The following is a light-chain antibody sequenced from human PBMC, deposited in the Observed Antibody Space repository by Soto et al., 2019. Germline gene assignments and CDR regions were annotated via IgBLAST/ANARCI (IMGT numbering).Light chain of an antibody. V-gene: IGKV1-5*01. J-gene: IGKJ1*01. CDR1: QSISSR. CDR3: QQHNSYPPWT. CDR2: GAS. Sequence: DIVMTQSPSTLSVSVGDRATISCRASQSISSRLAWYQHKPGQAPRLLISGASSWESGVPSRFSGSGSGTEFTLTISSLLHSDYATYYFQQHNSYPPWTFGQGTKVDIK.